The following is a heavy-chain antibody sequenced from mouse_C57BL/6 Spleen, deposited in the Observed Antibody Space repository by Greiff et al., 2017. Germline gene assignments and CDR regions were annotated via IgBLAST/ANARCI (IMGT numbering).Heavy chain of an antibody. Sequence: QVQLQQSGAELAKPGASVKLSCKASGYTFTSYWMHWVKQRPGQGLEWIGYINPSIGNTKYNQKVKDKATLTADKSSSTAYMQLSSLTYEDSAVYYSAREGPSGYYAMDYWGQGTSVTVSS. V-gene: IGHV1-7*01. CDR2: INPSIGNT. CDR1: GYTFTSYW. CDR3: AREGPSGYYAMDY. J-gene: IGHJ4*01. D-gene: IGHD3-1*01.